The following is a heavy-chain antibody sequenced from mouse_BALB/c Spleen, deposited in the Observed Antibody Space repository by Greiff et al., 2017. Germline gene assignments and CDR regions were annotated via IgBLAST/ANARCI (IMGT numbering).Heavy chain of an antibody. CDR1: GFDFSRYW. V-gene: IGHV4-1*02. CDR3: ARGDYYGSSYGNYAMDY. CDR2: INPDSSTI. D-gene: IGHD1-1*01. J-gene: IGHJ4*01. Sequence: EVKLMESGGGLVQPGGSLKLSCAASGFDFSRYWMSWVRQAPGKGLEWIGEINPDSSTINYTPSLKDKFIISRDNAKNTLYLQMSKVRSEDTALYYCARGDYYGSSYGNYAMDYWGQGTSVTVSS.